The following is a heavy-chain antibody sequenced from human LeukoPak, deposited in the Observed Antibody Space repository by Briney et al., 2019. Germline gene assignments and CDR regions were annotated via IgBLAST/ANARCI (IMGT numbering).Heavy chain of an antibody. D-gene: IGHD6-13*01. Sequence: GGSLRLSCAASGFTFSSYSMTWVRQAPGKGLFWVSGISAGGGSTYYADSVKGRFTISRDNSRNTLYLQMNSLRAEDTAVYYCAKDAAGPEYWGQGTLVTVSS. V-gene: IGHV3-23*01. CDR3: AKDAAGPEY. CDR1: GFTFSSYS. CDR2: ISAGGGST. J-gene: IGHJ4*02.